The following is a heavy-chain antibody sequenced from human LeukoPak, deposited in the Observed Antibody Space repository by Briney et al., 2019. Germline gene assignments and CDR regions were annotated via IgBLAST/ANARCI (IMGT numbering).Heavy chain of an antibody. CDR3: ARDVGTPYYYGSGSSNWFDP. CDR1: GFTFTDYA. CDR2: INRGGDTT. J-gene: IGHJ5*02. D-gene: IGHD3-10*01. V-gene: IGHV3-23*01. Sequence: PGGSLRLSCAASGFTFTDYAMSWVRQAPGKGLERVSAINRGGDTTYYADSVKGRFTISRDNSKNTLYLQMNSLRAEDTAVYYCARDVGTPYYYGSGSSNWFDPWGQGTLVTVSS.